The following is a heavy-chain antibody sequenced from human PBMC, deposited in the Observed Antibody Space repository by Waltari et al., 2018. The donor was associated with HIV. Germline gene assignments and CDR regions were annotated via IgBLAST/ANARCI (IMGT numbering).Heavy chain of an antibody. D-gene: IGHD2-21*02. CDR2: ISYEGRNK. J-gene: IGHJ5*02. Sequence: QVKLVESGGGVVQPGRSLRLSCAASGFSFSSYGMHWVRKAQGKGRGWCAFISYEGRNKYYADSVKGRFTISRDNSKNTLYLQMNSLRAEDTAVYYCAKDYFVVVTAAGPFDPWGQGTLVTVSS. CDR1: GFSFSSYG. V-gene: IGHV3-30*18. CDR3: AKDYFVVVTAAGPFDP.